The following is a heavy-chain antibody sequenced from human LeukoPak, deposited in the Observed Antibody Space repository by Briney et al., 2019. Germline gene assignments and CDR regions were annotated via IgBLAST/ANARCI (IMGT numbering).Heavy chain of an antibody. CDR1: GGSISSTNW. CDR3: ARELDWNYDWVVYGMDV. Sequence: PSETLSLTCAVSGGSISSTNWWSWVRQPPGKGLEWIGESYHSGTTNYNPSLKSRVTISVDKSKNQFSLKLSSVTAADTAVYYCARELDWNYDWVVYGMDVWGQGTTVTVSS. D-gene: IGHD1-7*01. CDR2: SYHSGTT. J-gene: IGHJ6*02. V-gene: IGHV4-4*02.